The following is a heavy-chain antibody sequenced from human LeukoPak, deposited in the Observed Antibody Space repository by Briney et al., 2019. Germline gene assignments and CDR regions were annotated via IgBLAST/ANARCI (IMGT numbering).Heavy chain of an antibody. V-gene: IGHV1-2*02. CDR3: ARGVGPTAAKARTAFDI. CDR1: GYTFTGYD. Sequence: ASLKVSCRASGYTFTGYDMHWVRQAPGPRREWMGWINANSVGTNYAQNFHGKVTITRDTPISTAYMQLSRLRSHDTAGQYCARGVGPTAAKARTAFDIWGEGPMLTVSS. CDR2: INANSVGT. J-gene: IGHJ3*02. D-gene: IGHD4-17*01.